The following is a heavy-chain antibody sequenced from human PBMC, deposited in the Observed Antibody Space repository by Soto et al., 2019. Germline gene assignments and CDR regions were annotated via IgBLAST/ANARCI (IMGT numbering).Heavy chain of an antibody. V-gene: IGHV4-31*01. CDR2: IYYSGST. D-gene: IGHD2-15*01. CDR3: AGSCGRTADY. Sequence: QVQLQESGPGLVKPSQNLSLTFTVSGGSISSGGYYWGWIRQHPGKVLEWFGYIYYSGSTYYNLYTKRQGTKQADGPKHPSHQKRTHGPAADTAEYYPAGSCGRTADYWGQGTLVTVSS. CDR1: GGSISSGGYY. J-gene: IGHJ4*02.